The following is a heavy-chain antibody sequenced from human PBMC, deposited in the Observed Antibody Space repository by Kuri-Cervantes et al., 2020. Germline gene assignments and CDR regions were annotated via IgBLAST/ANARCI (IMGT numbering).Heavy chain of an antibody. J-gene: IGHJ4*02. Sequence: SETLSLTCTVSGGSISSGDYYWSWIRQPPGEGLEWIGYIYYSGSTYYNPSLKSRVTISVDTSKNQFSLKLSSVTAADTAVYYCAREGTTRVFDYWGQGTLVTVSS. CDR3: AREGTTRVFDY. V-gene: IGHV4-30-4*08. CDR2: IYYSGST. CDR1: GGSISSGDYY. D-gene: IGHD4-17*01.